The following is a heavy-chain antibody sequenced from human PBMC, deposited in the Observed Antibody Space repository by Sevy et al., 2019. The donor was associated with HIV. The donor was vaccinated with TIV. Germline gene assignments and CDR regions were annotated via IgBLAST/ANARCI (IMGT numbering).Heavy chain of an antibody. Sequence: ASVKVSCRASGYTFTGYYIHWVRQAPGQGLEWMGRINPKTSDTDYAQTFQDRVTMTRDMSRNTSYLDLSSLRSDDTAVFYCARGDIRHCEWTTIGAFDTWGQGTTVTVS. J-gene: IGHJ3*02. D-gene: IGHD3-9*01. V-gene: IGHV1-2*06. CDR1: GYTFTGYY. CDR2: INPKTSDT. CDR3: ARGDIRHCEWTTIGAFDT.